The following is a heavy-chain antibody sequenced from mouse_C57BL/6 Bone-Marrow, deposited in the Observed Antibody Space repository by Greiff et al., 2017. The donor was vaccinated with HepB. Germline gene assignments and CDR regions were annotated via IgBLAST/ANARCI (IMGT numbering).Heavy chain of an antibody. CDR3: ARDRFDYYFDY. V-gene: IGHV5-6*01. CDR1: GFTFSTSG. J-gene: IGHJ2*01. CDR2: INTGGTYT. Sequence: EVQLQESGGDLVKPGGSLKLSCVASGFTFSTSGMSWVRQTPDKRLEWVATINTGGTYTYYPDSVKGRFTISKDTAKSTLFLQMSSLKSEDTAIYYCARDRFDYYFDYWGQGTTRTVSS. D-gene: IGHD2-14*01.